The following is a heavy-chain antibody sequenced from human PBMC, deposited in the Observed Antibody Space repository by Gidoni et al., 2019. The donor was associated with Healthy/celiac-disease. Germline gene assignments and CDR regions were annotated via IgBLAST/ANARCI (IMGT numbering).Heavy chain of an antibody. D-gene: IGHD3-10*01. V-gene: IGHV4-59*01. CDR1: GGSISSYY. Sequence: QVQLQESGPGLVKPSETLSLTCTVSGGSISSYYWSWTRQPPGKGLEWIGYIYYSGSTNYNPSLKSRVTISVDTSKNQFSLKLSSVTAADTAVYYCARARRSGDAFDIWGQGTMVTVSS. J-gene: IGHJ3*02. CDR3: ARARRSGDAFDI. CDR2: IYYSGST.